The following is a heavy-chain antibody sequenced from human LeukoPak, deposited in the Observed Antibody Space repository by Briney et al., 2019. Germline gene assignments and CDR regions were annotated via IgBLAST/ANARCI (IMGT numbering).Heavy chain of an antibody. CDR3: ARYCSGGSCYSETAGIDY. D-gene: IGHD2-15*01. CDR2: IDADNGDT. Sequence: ASVKVSCKASGYTFRAYAIHWVRQAPGQRFEWMRWIDADNGDTRYSQRFQGRVTITRDTSASTAYMELSSLRSEDTAVYYCARYCSGGSCYSETAGIDYWGQGTLVTVSS. J-gene: IGHJ4*02. V-gene: IGHV1-3*01. CDR1: GYTFRAYA.